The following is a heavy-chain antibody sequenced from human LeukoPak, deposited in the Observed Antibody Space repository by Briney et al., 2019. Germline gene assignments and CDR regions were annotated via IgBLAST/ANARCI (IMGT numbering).Heavy chain of an antibody. D-gene: IGHD3-3*01. V-gene: IGHV3-64*01. Sequence: GGSLRLSCAASGFTFSSYAMHWVRQAPGKGLEYVSAISSNGGSTYYANSVKGRFTISRDNSKNTLYLQMGSLRAEDMAVYYCARKSLTYDFWSGYYDYWGQGTLVTVSS. CDR1: GFTFSSYA. J-gene: IGHJ4*02. CDR2: ISSNGGST. CDR3: ARKSLTYDFWSGYYDY.